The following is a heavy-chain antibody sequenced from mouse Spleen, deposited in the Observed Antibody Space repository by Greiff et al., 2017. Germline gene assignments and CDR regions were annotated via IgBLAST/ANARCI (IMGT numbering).Heavy chain of an antibody. CDR2: IDPEDGDT. D-gene: IGHD2-4*01. CDR1: GFNIKDYY. V-gene: IGHV14-1*01. J-gene: IGHJ1*01. Sequence: EVKLMESGAELVRPGASVKLSCTASGFNIKDYYMHWVKQRPEQGLEWIGRIDPEDGDTEYAPKFQGKATMTADTSSNTAYLQLSSLTSEDTAVYYCTTSTMITSYFDVWGAGTTVTVSS. CDR3: TTSTMITSYFDV.